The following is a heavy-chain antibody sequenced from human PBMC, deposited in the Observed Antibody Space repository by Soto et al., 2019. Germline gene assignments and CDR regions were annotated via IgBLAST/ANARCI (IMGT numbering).Heavy chain of an antibody. D-gene: IGHD3-10*01. CDR3: ASSINKVRGRGGT. J-gene: IGHJ5*02. CDR1: GFTFSSYS. CDR2: ISISSSTI. Sequence: EVQLVESGGGLVQPGGSLRLSCAASGFTFSSYSMNWVRQAPGKGLEWVSYISISSSTIYYADSVKGRFTISRDNAKNSLYLQMNSLRDEDTAVYYCASSINKVRGRGGTWGQGTLVNVSS. V-gene: IGHV3-48*02.